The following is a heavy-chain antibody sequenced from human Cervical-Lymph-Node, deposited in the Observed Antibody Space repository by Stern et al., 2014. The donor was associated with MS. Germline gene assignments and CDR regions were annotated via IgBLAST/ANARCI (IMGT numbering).Heavy chain of an antibody. CDR1: GFTFSNYA. D-gene: IGHD2-15*01. CDR2: VTYSGANQ. V-gene: IGHV3-23*04. CDR3: ARGLGYCGGGSCYSTIDN. Sequence: EVQLVESGGGLVQPGESLRLSCAASGFTFSNYAMNWVRQAPGKGLEWVSAVTYSGANQYYADSVKGRLPLSRDKSKDTVFLQMNSLRAEDTGTYYCARGLGYCGGGSCYSTIDNWGQGTLVTVSS. J-gene: IGHJ4*02.